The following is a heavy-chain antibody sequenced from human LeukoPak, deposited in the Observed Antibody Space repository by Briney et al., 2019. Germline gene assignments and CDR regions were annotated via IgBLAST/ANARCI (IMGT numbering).Heavy chain of an antibody. J-gene: IGHJ4*02. CDR3: ARDYRRLEY. V-gene: IGHV3-66*02. CDR2: IYSGGST. CDR1: GFTVSNNH. Sequence: PGGSLRLSCAASGFTVSNNHMSWVRQAPGKGLEWVSVIYSGGSTYYADSVKGRFTISRDNSKNTLYLHMNSLRAEDTAVYYSARDYRRLEYWGQGTLVTVSS. D-gene: IGHD1-1*01.